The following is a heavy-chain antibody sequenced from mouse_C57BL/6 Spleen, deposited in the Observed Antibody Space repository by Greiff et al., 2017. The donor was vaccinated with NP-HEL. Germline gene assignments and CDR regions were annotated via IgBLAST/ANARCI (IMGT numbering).Heavy chain of an antibody. CDR3: ARGDGPYFDY. J-gene: IGHJ2*01. CDR1: GFSLTSYG. V-gene: IGHV2-2*01. D-gene: IGHD1-1*01. Sequence: QVQLQQSGPGLVQPSQSLSITCTVSGFSLTSYGVHWVRQSPGKGLEWLGVIWSGGSTDYNAAFISRLSISKDNSKSQVFFKMNSLQADDTAIYYCARGDGPYFDYWGQGTTLTVSS. CDR2: IWSGGST.